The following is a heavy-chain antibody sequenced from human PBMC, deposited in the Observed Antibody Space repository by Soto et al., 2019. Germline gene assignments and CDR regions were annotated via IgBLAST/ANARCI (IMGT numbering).Heavy chain of an antibody. J-gene: IGHJ4*02. Sequence: ESGGGVVQPGRSLRLSCAASGFTFSSYAMHWVRQAPGKGLEWVAVISYDGSNKYYADSVKGRFTISRDNSKNTLYLQMNSLRAEDTAVYYCARDGTGQCLDYWGQGTLVTVSS. D-gene: IGHD6-19*01. V-gene: IGHV3-30-3*01. CDR3: ARDGTGQCLDY. CDR1: GFTFSSYA. CDR2: ISYDGSNK.